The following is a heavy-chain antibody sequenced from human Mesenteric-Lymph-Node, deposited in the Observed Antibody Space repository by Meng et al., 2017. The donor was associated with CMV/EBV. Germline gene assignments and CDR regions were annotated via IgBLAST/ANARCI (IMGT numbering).Heavy chain of an antibody. D-gene: IGHD4-23*01. CDR3: ARTLGVDQDGGNSRGYGFYYYYGMDV. V-gene: IGHV5-51*01. CDR2: IYPGDSDA. Sequence: VRQVPGKGLEWVGSIYPGDSDARYSPSFQGQVTISADKSISTAYLQWRSLKASDTAMYYCARTLGVDQDGGNSRGYGFYYYYGMDVWGQGTTVTVSS. J-gene: IGHJ6*02.